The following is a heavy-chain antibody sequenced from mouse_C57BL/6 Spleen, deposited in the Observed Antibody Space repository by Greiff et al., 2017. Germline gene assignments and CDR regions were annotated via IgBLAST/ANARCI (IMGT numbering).Heavy chain of an antibody. V-gene: IGHV1-18*01. D-gene: IGHD1-1*01. CDR1: GYTFTDYN. CDR3: ARTHYYGSSYGYFDV. CDR2: INPNNGGT. J-gene: IGHJ1*03. Sequence: EVQGVESGPELVKPGASVKIPCKASGYTFTDYNMDWVKQSHGKSLEWIGDINPNNGGTIYNQKFKGKATLTVDKSSSTAYMELRSLTSEDTAVYYCARTHYYGSSYGYFDVWGTGTTVTVSS.